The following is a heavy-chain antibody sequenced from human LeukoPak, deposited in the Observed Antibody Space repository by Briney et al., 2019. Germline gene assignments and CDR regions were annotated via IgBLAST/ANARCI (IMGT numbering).Heavy chain of an antibody. D-gene: IGHD3-22*01. CDR1: GYTFTSYA. CDR3: ARQKTDYYDSSGYYIFDY. J-gene: IGHJ4*02. CDR2: INTNTGNP. Sequence: ASVKVSRKASGYTFTSYAMNWVRQAPGQGLEWMGWINTNTGNPTYAQGFTGRFVFSLDTSVSTAYLQISSLKAEDTAVYYCARQKTDYYDSSGYYIFDYWGQGSLVTVSS. V-gene: IGHV7-4-1*02.